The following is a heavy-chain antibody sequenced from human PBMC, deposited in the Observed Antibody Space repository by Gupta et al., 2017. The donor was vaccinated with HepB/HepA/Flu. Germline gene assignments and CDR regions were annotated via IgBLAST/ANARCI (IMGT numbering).Heavy chain of an antibody. D-gene: IGHD1-26*01. CDR1: GYTFTSYS. J-gene: IGHJ6*02. CDR2: INPSGGRT. CDR3: ARAVSDYYYRGMDV. Sequence: QVQLVQSGAEVKKPGASVKVSCKASGYTFTSYSMHWVRQAPGQGLEWMGTINPSGGRTIYAQKFQGRVTMTRETSTSTDYMELSSLRSEDTAVYYCARAVSDYYYRGMDVWGQGTTVTVSS. V-gene: IGHV1-46*01.